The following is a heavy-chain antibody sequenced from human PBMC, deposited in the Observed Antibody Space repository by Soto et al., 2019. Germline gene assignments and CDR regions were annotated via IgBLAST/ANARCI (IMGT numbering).Heavy chain of an antibody. CDR1: GDSFNDYY. D-gene: IGHD5-12*01. Sequence: QVQLVQSGAEVRKPGASVTVSCRSSGDSFNDYYIHWVRQAPGQGFEWMGWINPNGGVTKYAQKFQGWVSMTRDTSISTVYMQLSSLRSDDTAVYYCARESGGATATLDYYYFYMDVWGTGTTVTVSS. CDR2: INPNGGVT. J-gene: IGHJ6*03. V-gene: IGHV1-2*04. CDR3: ARESGGATATLDYYYFYMDV.